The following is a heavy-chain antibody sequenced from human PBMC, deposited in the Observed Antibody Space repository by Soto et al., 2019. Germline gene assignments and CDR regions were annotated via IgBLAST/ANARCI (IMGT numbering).Heavy chain of an antibody. CDR2: ISDDGVSK. J-gene: IGHJ4*02. Sequence: GSLRLSCAASGFTFSNYGMHWVRQAPGKGLEWVAVISDDGVSKYYADSVQGRFTISRDNSESAVFLQMNSLRPDDTALYFCARAYYFGSGTSYTLYYWGQGTQVTVSS. V-gene: IGHV3-30*03. CDR3: ARAYYFGSGTSYTLYY. D-gene: IGHD3-10*01. CDR1: GFTFSNYG.